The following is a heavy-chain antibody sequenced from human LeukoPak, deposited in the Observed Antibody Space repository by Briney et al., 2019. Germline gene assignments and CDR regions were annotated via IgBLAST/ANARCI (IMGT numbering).Heavy chain of an antibody. Sequence: SETLSLTCTVSGGSISSYYWSWIRQPPGKGLEWIGYIYYSGSTNYNPSLKSRVTISVDTSKNQFSLKLSSVTAADTAVYYCASLTTPIAAAQYYFDYWGLGTLVTVSS. CDR3: ASLTTPIAAAQYYFDY. J-gene: IGHJ4*02. D-gene: IGHD6-13*01. CDR1: GGSISSYY. V-gene: IGHV4-59*01. CDR2: IYYSGST.